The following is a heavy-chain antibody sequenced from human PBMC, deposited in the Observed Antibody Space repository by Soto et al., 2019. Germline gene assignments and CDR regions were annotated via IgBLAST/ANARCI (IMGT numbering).Heavy chain of an antibody. Sequence: GGSLRLSCAAPGFTFSSYWMHWVRQVPGKGLLWVSRIDEYGSTINYADSVRGRFTISRDNARNTLYLEMNSLRAEDTALYDCTRDIGGKGAYWGPGTLVTVSS. CDR2: IDEYGSTI. CDR3: TRDIGGKGAY. J-gene: IGHJ4*02. CDR1: GFTFSSYW. V-gene: IGHV3-74*01. D-gene: IGHD3-10*01.